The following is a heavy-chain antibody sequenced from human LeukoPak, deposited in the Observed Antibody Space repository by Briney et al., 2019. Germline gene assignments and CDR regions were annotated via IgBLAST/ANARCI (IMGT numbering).Heavy chain of an antibody. Sequence: GGSLRLSCAASGFTFNDYHMSWIRQAPGRGLEWVACISSDNTYTDYADSAKGRFTISRDNPKKSLYLQMNSLRDEDTAVYYCATSYFDSSGYLQYFDDWGQGTLVTVSS. CDR3: ATSYFDSSGYLQYFDD. CDR2: ISSDNTYT. CDR1: GFTFNDYH. J-gene: IGHJ4*02. V-gene: IGHV3-11*06. D-gene: IGHD3-22*01.